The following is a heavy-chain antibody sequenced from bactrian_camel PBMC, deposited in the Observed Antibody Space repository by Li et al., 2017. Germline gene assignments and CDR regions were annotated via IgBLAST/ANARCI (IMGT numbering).Heavy chain of an antibody. V-gene: IGHV3S54*01. CDR1: WISDTKYS. J-gene: IGHJ4*01. CDR2: IDPNGSIT. CDR3: AAWAFSVCTVATGLSMNQW. D-gene: IGHD6*01. Sequence: QVQMVESGGGSVQAGGSLRLSCASSWISDTKYSVGWFRQGAGKQREGVAVIDPNGSITYSTSVRGRFTISKDTAANVLYLQMNNLKPEDTGMYYCAAWAFSVCTVATGLSMNQWWGQGTQVTVS.